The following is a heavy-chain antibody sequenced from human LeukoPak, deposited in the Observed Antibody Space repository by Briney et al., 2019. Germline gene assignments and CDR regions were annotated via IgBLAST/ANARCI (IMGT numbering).Heavy chain of an antibody. CDR1: GFTFSSYS. V-gene: IGHV3-48*01. CDR3: ARVRGAGLHYYYMDV. J-gene: IGHJ6*03. D-gene: IGHD1-26*01. CDR2: ITSGSGTI. Sequence: GALRLSCAASGFTFSSYSMNWVRQAPGKGLEWLSYITSGSGTIYYTDSVKGRFTISRDNAKNSLYLQMNSLRAEDTAVYYCARVRGAGLHYYYMDVWGKGTTVTVSS.